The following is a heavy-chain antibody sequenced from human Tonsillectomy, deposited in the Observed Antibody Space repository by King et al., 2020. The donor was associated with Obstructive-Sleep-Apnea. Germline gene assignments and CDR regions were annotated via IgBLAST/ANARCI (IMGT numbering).Heavy chain of an antibody. CDR1: GFTFDDYA. D-gene: IGHD3-10*01. Sequence: VQLVESGGGLVQPGRSLRLSCASSGFTFDDYAMHWVRQAPGTGLEWVSGISWNIGSIGYADSLKGRFTISRDNAKNSLYLQMNSLRAEDTALYYCAKGSALWFGDPPGDYFDYWGQGTLVTVSS. CDR2: ISWNIGSI. CDR3: AKGSALWFGDPPGDYFDY. J-gene: IGHJ4*02. V-gene: IGHV3-9*01.